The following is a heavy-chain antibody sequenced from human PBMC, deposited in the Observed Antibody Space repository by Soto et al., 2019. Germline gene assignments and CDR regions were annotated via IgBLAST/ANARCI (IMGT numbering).Heavy chain of an antibody. CDR3: AKDLPIEYSGYGY. J-gene: IGHJ4*02. D-gene: IGHD5-12*01. V-gene: IGHV3-33*06. Sequence: PGGSLRLSCAASGFTFSSYGMHWVRQAPGKGLEWVAVIWYDGSNKYYADSVKGRFTISRDNSKNTLYLQMNSLRAEDTAVYYCAKDLPIEYSGYGYWGQGTLVTVSS. CDR2: IWYDGSNK. CDR1: GFTFSSYG.